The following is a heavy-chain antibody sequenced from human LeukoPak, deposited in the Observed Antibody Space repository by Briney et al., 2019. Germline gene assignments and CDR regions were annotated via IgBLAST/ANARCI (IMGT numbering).Heavy chain of an antibody. CDR3: ARVRLSGEIDH. CDR2: IFYNGNT. V-gene: IGHV4-59*01. J-gene: IGHJ4*02. Sequence: SETLSLTCTVSGDSISPYYWSWIRQPPWKELEWLGHIFYNGNTNYNPSLKSRVTISLDTSTTQFSLKLSSVTAADTAVYYCARVRLSGEIDHWGQGTLVTVSS. D-gene: IGHD4-17*01. CDR1: GDSISPYY.